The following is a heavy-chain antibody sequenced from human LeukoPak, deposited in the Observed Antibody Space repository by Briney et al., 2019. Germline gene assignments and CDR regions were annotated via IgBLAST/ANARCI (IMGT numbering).Heavy chain of an antibody. CDR1: GFTFSSYW. Sequence: GGSLRLSCAASGFTFSSYWMHWVRQAPGMGLVWVSRINSDGSSTSYADSVKGRFTISRDNAKNTLYLQMNSLRAEDTAVYYCASAVTMDVWGQGTTVTVSS. D-gene: IGHD3-16*02. CDR3: ASAVTMDV. J-gene: IGHJ6*02. V-gene: IGHV3-74*01. CDR2: INSDGSST.